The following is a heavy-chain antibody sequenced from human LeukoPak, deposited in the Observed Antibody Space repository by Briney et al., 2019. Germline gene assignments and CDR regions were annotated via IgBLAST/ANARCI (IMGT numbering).Heavy chain of an antibody. V-gene: IGHV4-61*02. CDR2: IYTSGST. CDR3: ARTPGAWSPIWGVFDI. CDR1: GGSISSGSYY. D-gene: IGHD7-27*01. J-gene: IGHJ3*02. Sequence: PSETLSLTCTVSGGSISSGSYYWSWIRQPAGKGLEWIGRIYTSGSTNYNPSLKSRVTMSVDTSKNQFSLKVNSVTAADTAVYYCARTPGAWSPIWGVFDIWGQGTMVTVSS.